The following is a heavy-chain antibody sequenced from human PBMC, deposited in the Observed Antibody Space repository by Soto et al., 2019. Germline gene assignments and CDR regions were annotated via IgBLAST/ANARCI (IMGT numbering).Heavy chain of an antibody. J-gene: IGHJ4*02. D-gene: IGHD3-3*01. CDR1: GYTFSRHG. V-gene: IGHV1-18*04. Sequence: VQLVESGAEVKKPGASVTVSCKASGYTFSRHGISWVRQAPGQGLEWMAWSGNTNYAQKFQGRLTLTTNPSTRTAYRELRSLRSDDTAVYYCARGADDFSSGYYYEYWGQGTLVTVSS. CDR2: SGNT. CDR3: ARGADDFSSGYYYEY.